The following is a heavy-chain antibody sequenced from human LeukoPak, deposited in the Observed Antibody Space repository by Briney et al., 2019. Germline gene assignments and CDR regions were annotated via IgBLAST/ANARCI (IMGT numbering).Heavy chain of an antibody. D-gene: IGHD3-9*01. J-gene: IGHJ6*02. CDR2: ISGNGGST. V-gene: IGHV3-43*02. CDR1: GFTFDDYA. CDR3: AKDVDILTGFYNYYGLDV. Sequence: GGSLRHSCAASGFTFDDYAMHWVRQAPGKGLEWVSLISGNGGSTYYVDSVKGRFTISRDNSKNSLYLQMNSLRTEDTALYYCAKDVDILTGFYNYYGLDVWGQGTTVTVSS.